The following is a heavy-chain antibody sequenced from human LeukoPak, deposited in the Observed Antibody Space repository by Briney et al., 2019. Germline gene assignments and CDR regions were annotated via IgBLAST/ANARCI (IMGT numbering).Heavy chain of an antibody. D-gene: IGHD3-10*01. Sequence: PGGSLRLSCAASGFTFSDYYMSWIRQAPGKGLGWVANIKQDGSEKYYVDSVKGRFTISRDNAKNSLYLQMNSLRAEDTAVYYCARVRAGDYWGQGTLVTVSS. CDR3: ARVRAGDY. CDR2: IKQDGSEK. V-gene: IGHV3-7*01. CDR1: GFTFSDYY. J-gene: IGHJ4*02.